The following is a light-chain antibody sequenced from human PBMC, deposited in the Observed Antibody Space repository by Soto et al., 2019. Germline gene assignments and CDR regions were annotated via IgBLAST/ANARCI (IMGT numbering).Light chain of an antibody. CDR2: DAS. CDR3: QQRSNWPPFT. Sequence: TVLTQSPDTLSLSPGGRATLSCRASSSVSSRDLAWYQQKPGQAPRLLIFDASNRATGIPARFSGSGSGTEFTLTISSLEPEDFAVYYCQQRSNWPPFTFGPGTKVGIK. CDR1: SSVSSRD. J-gene: IGKJ3*01. V-gene: IGKV3-11*01.